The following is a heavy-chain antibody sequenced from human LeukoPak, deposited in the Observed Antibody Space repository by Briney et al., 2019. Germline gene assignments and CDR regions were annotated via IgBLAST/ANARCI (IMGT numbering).Heavy chain of an antibody. Sequence: SETLPLTCTVSGGSSSTYFWSWIRQPAGKGLEWIGRVYASGSTSYNPSLRSRVSVSVDRSKNQFSLSLYSVTAADTAVYYCARNARNDILTGAYYFDYWGQGTLVTVSS. CDR1: GGSSSTYF. J-gene: IGHJ4*02. V-gene: IGHV4-4*07. CDR2: VYASGST. D-gene: IGHD3-9*01. CDR3: ARNARNDILTGAYYFDY.